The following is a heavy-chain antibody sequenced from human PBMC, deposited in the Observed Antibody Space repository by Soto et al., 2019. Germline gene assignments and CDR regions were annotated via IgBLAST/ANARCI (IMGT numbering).Heavy chain of an antibody. J-gene: IGHJ4*02. CDR3: ARGRFSSRGNYFDY. CDR1: GFTFSNYP. Sequence: QVQLVESGGGMVQPGRSLRLSCVASGFTFSNYPMHWVRQAPGKGLEWVAAISHDGSNEFYADSVKGPFSISRDNSKNTLDLQMNSLRPEDTAVYYCARGRFSSRGNYFDYWGQGTLVTVSS. V-gene: IGHV3-30*17. D-gene: IGHD3-16*01. CDR2: ISHDGSNE.